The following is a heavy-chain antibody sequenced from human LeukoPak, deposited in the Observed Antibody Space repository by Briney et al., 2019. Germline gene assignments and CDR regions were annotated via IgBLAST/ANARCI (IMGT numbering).Heavy chain of an antibody. CDR1: GFTFDDYA. CDR2: ITWHSENI. CDR3: VAVPETDFWIGFYLDY. Sequence: GGSLRLSCVASGFTFDDYAMHWVRHAPGKGLEWVSGITWHSENIDYADSVKGRFTISRDNAKNSLYLQMNNLGAEDTALYFCVAVPETDFWIGFYLDYWGQGTLVTVSS. D-gene: IGHD3-3*01. V-gene: IGHV3-9*01. J-gene: IGHJ4*02.